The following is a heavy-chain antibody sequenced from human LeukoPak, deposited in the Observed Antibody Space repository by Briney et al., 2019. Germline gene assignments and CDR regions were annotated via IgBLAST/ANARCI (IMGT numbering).Heavy chain of an antibody. D-gene: IGHD2-2*01. CDR1: GDSISSANYY. Sequence: ASETLSLTCTVSGDSISSANYYWGWVCQPPGKGLEWIGSIYFSGSTYYNPSLKSRVTISVETSKVQFSLKLSSVTAADTAVYYCARDSCSSTSCRKKFDNWGQGTLVTVSS. CDR2: IYFSGST. CDR3: ARDSCSSTSCRKKFDN. J-gene: IGHJ4*02. V-gene: IGHV4-39*07.